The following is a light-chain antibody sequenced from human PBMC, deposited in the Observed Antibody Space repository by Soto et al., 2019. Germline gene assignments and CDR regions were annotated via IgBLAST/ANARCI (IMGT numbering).Light chain of an antibody. J-gene: IGKJ1*01. Sequence: EIVLTQSPGTLSLFAGERATLSCRATQSISSNYLAWYQQKPGQAPRLLIYIASRRATGIPDRFSGSGSGTDFTLAISRLEPEYFAVYYCQQYDTSPWTFGQGTKVEIK. V-gene: IGKV3-20*01. CDR3: QQYDTSPWT. CDR1: QSISSNY. CDR2: IAS.